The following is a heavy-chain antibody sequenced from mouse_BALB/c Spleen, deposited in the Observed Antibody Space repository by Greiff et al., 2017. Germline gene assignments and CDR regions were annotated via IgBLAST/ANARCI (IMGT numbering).Heavy chain of an antibody. Sequence: VQLQQSGAELVRSGASVKLSCTASGFNIKDYYMHWVKQRPEQGLEWIGWIDPENGDTEYAPKFQGKATMTADTSSNTAYLQLSSLTSEDTAVYYCNAQLTGSRHYWGQGTTLTVSS. CDR3: NAQLTGSRHY. CDR2: IDPENGDT. J-gene: IGHJ2*01. CDR1: GFNIKDYY. V-gene: IGHV14-4*02. D-gene: IGHD1-1*02.